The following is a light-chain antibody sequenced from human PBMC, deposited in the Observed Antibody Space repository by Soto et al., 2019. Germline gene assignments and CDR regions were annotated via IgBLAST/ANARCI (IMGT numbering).Light chain of an antibody. CDR3: SSYTTSNTRQIV. V-gene: IGLV2-14*03. J-gene: IGLJ1*01. Sequence: QSMLTQPASVSASPGQSITISCTGTSSDGVGYNYVSWYQHHPGKAPKLMIFDVSNRPQGVSNRFSGSKSGNTASLTISGLQPEDEADYYCSSYTTSNTRQIVFGTGTKVTVL. CDR1: SSDGVGYNY. CDR2: DVS.